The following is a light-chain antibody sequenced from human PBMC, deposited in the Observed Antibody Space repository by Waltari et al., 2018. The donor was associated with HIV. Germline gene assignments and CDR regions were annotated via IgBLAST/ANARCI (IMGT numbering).Light chain of an antibody. CDR1: SSNIGAGYD. J-gene: IGLJ2*01. V-gene: IGLV1-40*01. CDR3: QSYDSSLSGWVV. Sequence: QSVLTQPPSVSGAPGQMVTISCTGSSSNIGAGYDVHWYQQLPGTAPTLLIYGTNNRPAGVPDRFSGSKSGTSASLAITGLQAEDEAEYYCQSYDSSLSGWVVFGGGTKVTVL. CDR2: GTN.